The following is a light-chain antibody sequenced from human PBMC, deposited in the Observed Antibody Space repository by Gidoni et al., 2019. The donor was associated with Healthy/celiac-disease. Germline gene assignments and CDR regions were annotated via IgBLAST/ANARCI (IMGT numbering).Light chain of an antibody. V-gene: IGLV2-11*01. CDR2: DVS. CDR1: SSDVGGYNY. CDR3: CSYAGSYTVHVV. Sequence: QSALTPPRSLSGSPGPSVTISCTGTSSDVGGYNYVSWYQQHPGKAPKLMIYDVSKRPSGVPDRFSGSKSGNTASLTISGLQAEDEADYYCCSYAGSYTVHVVFGGGTKLTVL. J-gene: IGLJ2*01.